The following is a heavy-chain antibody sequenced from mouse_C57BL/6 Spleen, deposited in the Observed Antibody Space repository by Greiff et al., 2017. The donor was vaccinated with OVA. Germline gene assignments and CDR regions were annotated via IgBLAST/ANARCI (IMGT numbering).Heavy chain of an antibody. V-gene: IGHV1-59*01. CDR3: ARRGGSSHWYFDV. Sequence: QVQLQQPGAELVRPGTSVKLSCKASGYTFTSYWMHWVKQRPGQGLEWIGVIDPSDSYTNYNQKFKGKATLTVDKSSSTAYMQLSSLTSEDSAVYYCARRGGSSHWYFDVWGTGTTVTVSS. CDR1: GYTFTSYW. J-gene: IGHJ1*03. CDR2: IDPSDSYT. D-gene: IGHD1-1*01.